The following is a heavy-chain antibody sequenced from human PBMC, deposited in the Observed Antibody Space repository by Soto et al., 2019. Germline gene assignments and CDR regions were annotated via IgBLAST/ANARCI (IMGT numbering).Heavy chain of an antibody. CDR1: GFTFSSYS. D-gene: IGHD4-17*01. Sequence: GGSLRLSCAASGFTFSSYSMNWVRQAPGKGLEWVSYISSSSSTIYYADSVKGRFTISRDNAKNSLYLQMNSLRAEDTAVYYCARDSHDYGDSFDYWGQGTLVTVSS. J-gene: IGHJ4*02. CDR3: ARDSHDYGDSFDY. CDR2: ISSSSSTI. V-gene: IGHV3-48*01.